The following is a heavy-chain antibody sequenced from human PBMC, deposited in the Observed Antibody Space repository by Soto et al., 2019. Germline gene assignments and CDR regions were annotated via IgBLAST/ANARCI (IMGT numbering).Heavy chain of an antibody. CDR2: IIPFLGIA. CDR1: GYTFANYA. CDR3: ARIWGYCSGGSCYINYYYGMDV. J-gene: IGHJ6*02. D-gene: IGHD2-15*01. Sequence: VASVKVSCKASGYTFANYAIHWVRQAPGQGLEWMGRIIPFLGIANYAQKFQGRVTITADKSASTAYMELSSLKSEDTAVYYCARIWGYCSGGSCYINYYYGMDVWGQGTTVTVSS. V-gene: IGHV1-69*04.